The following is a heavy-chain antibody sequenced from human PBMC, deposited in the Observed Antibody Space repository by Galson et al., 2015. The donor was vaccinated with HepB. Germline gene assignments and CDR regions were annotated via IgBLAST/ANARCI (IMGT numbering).Heavy chain of an antibody. V-gene: IGHV3-30*18. J-gene: IGHJ5*02. Sequence: SLRLSCAASGFTFSSYGMHWVRQAPGKGLEWVAVISYDGSNKYYADSVKGRFTISRDNSKNTLYLQMNSLRAEDTAVYYCAKEGTYYDFWSGYYAAWRPDWFDPWGQGTLVTVSS. CDR3: AKEGTYYDFWSGYYAAWRPDWFDP. CDR1: GFTFSSYG. D-gene: IGHD3-3*01. CDR2: ISYDGSNK.